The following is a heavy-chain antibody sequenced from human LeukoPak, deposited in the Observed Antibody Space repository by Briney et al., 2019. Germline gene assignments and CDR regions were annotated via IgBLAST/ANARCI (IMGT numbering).Heavy chain of an antibody. D-gene: IGHD3-22*01. Sequence: SSETLSLTCAVYGGSFSGYYWSWIRQPPGKGLEWIGEINHSGSTNYNPSLKSRVTISVDTSKNQFSLKLSSVTAADTAVYYCARDRADSSGYPDYWGQGTLVTVSS. V-gene: IGHV4-34*01. J-gene: IGHJ4*02. CDR2: INHSGST. CDR3: ARDRADSSGYPDY. CDR1: GGSFSGYY.